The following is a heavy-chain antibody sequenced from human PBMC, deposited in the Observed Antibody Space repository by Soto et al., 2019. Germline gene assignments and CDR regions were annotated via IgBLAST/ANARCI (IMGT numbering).Heavy chain of an antibody. CDR2: ISTYNGDT. J-gene: IGHJ4*02. Sequence: QVELVQYGAEVKKPGASVKVSCKASGYPFTSYAISWVRQARGQGLEWMGWISTYNGDTNYAQKLQGRLTMTTDTSTSTAYMELRSLRSDDTAVYFCARDLNSASYYNYWGQGTLVTVSS. D-gene: IGHD1-26*01. CDR1: GYPFTSYA. CDR3: ARDLNSASYYNY. V-gene: IGHV1-18*01.